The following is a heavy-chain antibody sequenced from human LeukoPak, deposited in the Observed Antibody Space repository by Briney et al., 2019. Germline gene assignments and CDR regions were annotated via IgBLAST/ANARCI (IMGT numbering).Heavy chain of an antibody. CDR3: AREAAGQWFDP. J-gene: IGHJ5*02. Sequence: SETLSLTCAVSGDSISSSNWWTWVRQPPGKGLEWIGEIYHSGSTNYTPSLKSRVTMSLDKSKNQFSLKLPSVTAADTAVYYCAREAAGQWFDPWGQGTLVTVSS. V-gene: IGHV4-4*02. CDR2: IYHSGST. CDR1: GDSISSSNW. D-gene: IGHD6-25*01.